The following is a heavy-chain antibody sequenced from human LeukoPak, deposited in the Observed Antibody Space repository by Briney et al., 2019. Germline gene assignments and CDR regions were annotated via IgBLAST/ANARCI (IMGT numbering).Heavy chain of an antibody. D-gene: IGHD2-21*01. V-gene: IGHV3-23*01. CDR2: ISGSGGST. CDR1: GFTFSSYA. CDR3: AKFTSVIPAGGAFDI. J-gene: IGHJ3*02. Sequence: GGSLRLSCAASGFTFSSYAMSWVRQAPGEGLEWVSAISGSGGSTYYADSVKGRFTISRDNSKNTLYLQMNSLRAEDTAVYYCAKFTSVIPAGGAFDIWGQGTMVTVSS.